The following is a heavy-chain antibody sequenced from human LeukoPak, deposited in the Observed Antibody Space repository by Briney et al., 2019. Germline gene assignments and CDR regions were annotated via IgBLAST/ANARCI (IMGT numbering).Heavy chain of an antibody. J-gene: IGHJ2*01. CDR2: INAGNGNT. D-gene: IGHD3-10*01. Sequence: ASLKVSCKASGYTFTSYAMHWVRQAPGQRLEWMGWINAGNGNTKYSQKFQGRVTITRDTSASTAYMELSSLRSEDTAVYYCARGDGSGSQDSWYFDLWGRGTLVTVSS. CDR3: ARGDGSGSQDSWYFDL. V-gene: IGHV1-3*01. CDR1: GYTFTSYA.